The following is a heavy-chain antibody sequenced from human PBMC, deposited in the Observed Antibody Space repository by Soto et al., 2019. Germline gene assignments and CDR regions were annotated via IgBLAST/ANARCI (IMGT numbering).Heavy chain of an antibody. CDR2: ISWNSGSI. V-gene: IGHV3-9*01. CDR1: GFTFDDYA. D-gene: IGHD3-3*01. J-gene: IGHJ4*02. CDR3: AKGYDFWSGTIDD. Sequence: EVQLVESGGGLVQPGRSLRLSCAASGFTFDDYAMHWVRQAPGKGLEWVSGISWNSGSIGYADSVKGRFTISRDNAKNSLYLQMNSLRAEDTALYYCAKGYDFWSGTIDDWGQGTLVTVSS.